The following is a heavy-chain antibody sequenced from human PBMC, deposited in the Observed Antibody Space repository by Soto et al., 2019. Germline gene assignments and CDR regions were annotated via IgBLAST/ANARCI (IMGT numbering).Heavy chain of an antibody. CDR1: GDSVSSNSAA. V-gene: IGHV6-1*01. Sequence: QSQTLSLTCAISGDSVSSNSAAWNWIRQSPSRGLEWLGRTYYRSKWYNDYAVSVKSRITINPDTSKNQFSLQLNSVTPEDTAVYYCARCEGYDFWSGYRRYNWFDPWGQGTLVTVSS. CDR3: ARCEGYDFWSGYRRYNWFDP. CDR2: TYYRSKWYN. J-gene: IGHJ5*02. D-gene: IGHD3-3*01.